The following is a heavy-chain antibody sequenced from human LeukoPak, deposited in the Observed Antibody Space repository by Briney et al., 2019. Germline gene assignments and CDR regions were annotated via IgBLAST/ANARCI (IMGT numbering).Heavy chain of an antibody. J-gene: IGHJ6*04. CDR1: GGSFSGYY. V-gene: IGHV4-34*01. CDR2: INHSGST. CDR3: ARRSSGRNIYYYYYGMDV. Sequence: PSETLSLTCAVYGGSFSGYYWSWIRQPPGKGLEWIGGINHSGSTNYNPSLKSRVTISVDTSKNQFSLKLSSVTAADTAVYYCARRSSGRNIYYYYYGMDVWGKGTTVTVSS. D-gene: IGHD3-10*01.